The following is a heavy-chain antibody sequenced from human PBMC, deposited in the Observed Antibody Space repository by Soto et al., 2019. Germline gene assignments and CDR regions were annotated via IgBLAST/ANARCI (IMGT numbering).Heavy chain of an antibody. J-gene: IGHJ1*01. D-gene: IGHD3-22*01. CDR3: ATLYYDSSGYYHYFQH. V-gene: IGHV1-69*01. Sequence: QVQLVQSGAEVKKPGSSVKVSCKASGGTFSSYAISWVRQAPGQGLEWMGGIIPIFGTANYAQKFQGRVTITADESTSTADMELSSLRSEDTAVYYCATLYYDSSGYYHYFQHWGQGTLVTVSS. CDR1: GGTFSSYA. CDR2: IIPIFGTA.